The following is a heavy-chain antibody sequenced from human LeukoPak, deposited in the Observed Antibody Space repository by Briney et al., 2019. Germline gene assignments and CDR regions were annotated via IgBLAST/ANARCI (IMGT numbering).Heavy chain of an antibody. V-gene: IGHV3-21*04. CDR3: TKSYRVGAIHSAFDT. CDR1: GFTFSLYT. CDR2: ISGSGTYI. J-gene: IGHJ3*02. Sequence: GGSLRLSCAASGFTFSLYTMNWVRQTPGKGLEWVSAISGSGTYIYYADSLKGRFTISRDNAKNSLYLLMNSLRAEDTALYYCTKSYRVGAIHSAFDTWGQGTMVTVSS. D-gene: IGHD1-26*01.